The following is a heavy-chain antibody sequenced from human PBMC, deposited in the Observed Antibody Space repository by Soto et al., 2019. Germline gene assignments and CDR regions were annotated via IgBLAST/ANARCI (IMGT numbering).Heavy chain of an antibody. CDR2: IKQDGSEK. V-gene: IGHV3-7*03. CDR1: GFTFSSYW. CDR3: ARGGLPRGYSYGPSINWFDP. Sequence: GGSLRLCCAASGFTFSSYWMSWVRQAPGKGLEWVANIKQDGSEKYYVDSVTGRFTISRDNAKNSLYLQMNSLRSEDTAVYYCARGGLPRGYSYGPSINWFDPWGQGTLVTVSS. J-gene: IGHJ5*02. D-gene: IGHD5-18*01.